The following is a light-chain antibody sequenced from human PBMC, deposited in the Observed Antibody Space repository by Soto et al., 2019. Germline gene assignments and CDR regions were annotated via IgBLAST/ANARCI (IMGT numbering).Light chain of an antibody. V-gene: IGKV1-27*01. CDR1: QGMSNY. J-gene: IGKJ1*01. CDR3: QQDTNYPWT. CDR2: GAS. Sequence: DIQMTQSPSSLSASVGDRGTIXXRASQGMSNYLAWYQQKPGTVPKXXNYGASTLQSWVPTRFSGNGSGAGFTLTISSLQPEEFATYYRQQDTNYPWTFGQGTQGGYQ.